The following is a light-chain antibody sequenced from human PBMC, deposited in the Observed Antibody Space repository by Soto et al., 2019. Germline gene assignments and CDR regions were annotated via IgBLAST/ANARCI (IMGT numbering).Light chain of an antibody. CDR3: QQYNSYRWT. J-gene: IGKJ1*01. CDR1: QSISSW. Sequence: DIQMTQSPSTLSASVGDRVTITCRASQSISSWLAWYQQKPGKAPKLLIYDASSLESGVPSMFSGSGSGTEFTLTISSLQPDDFATYYCQQYNSYRWTFGQGTKVEIK. CDR2: DAS. V-gene: IGKV1-5*01.